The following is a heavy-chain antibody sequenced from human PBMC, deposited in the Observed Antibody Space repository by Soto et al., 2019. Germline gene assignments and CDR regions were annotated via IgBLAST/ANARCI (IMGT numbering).Heavy chain of an antibody. CDR2: KNPNSGNT. D-gene: IGHD3-3*01. J-gene: IGHJ6*03. CDR3: ARYFWSGYYNYYYYYMDV. V-gene: IGHV1-8*01. CDR1: GYTFTSYD. Sequence: ASVKVSCKASGYTFTSYDINWVRQATGQGLEWMGWKNPNSGNTGYAQKFQGRVTMTRNTSISTAYMELSSLRSEDTAVYYCARYFWSGYYNYYYYYMDVWGKGTTVTVSS.